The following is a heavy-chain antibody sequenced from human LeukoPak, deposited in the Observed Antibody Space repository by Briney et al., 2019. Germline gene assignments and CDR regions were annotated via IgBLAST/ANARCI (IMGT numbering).Heavy chain of an antibody. V-gene: IGHV3-21*01. CDR1: GFTFSSYS. CDR3: ARDHSGYDYVLDY. CDR2: ISSSSSYI. Sequence: PGGSLRLSCAASGFTFSSYSMNWVRQAPGKGLEWVSSISSSSSYIYYADSVKGRFTISRDNAKNSLYLQMNSLRAEDTAVYYCARDHSGYDYVLDYWGQGTLVTVSS. J-gene: IGHJ4*02. D-gene: IGHD5-12*01.